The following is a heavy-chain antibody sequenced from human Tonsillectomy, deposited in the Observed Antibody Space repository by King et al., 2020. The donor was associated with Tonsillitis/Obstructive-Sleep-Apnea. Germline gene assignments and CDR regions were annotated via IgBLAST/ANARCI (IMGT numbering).Heavy chain of an antibody. V-gene: IGHV4-39*01. CDR1: GGSISSSSYY. Sequence: QLQESGPGLVKPSETLSLTCTVSGGSISSSSYYWGWIRQPPGKGLEWIGSIYYSGSTYYNPSLKSRVTISVDTSKNQFSLKLSSVTAADTAGYYCAGHFAYRFGVVQNWFDPWGQGTLVTVSS. J-gene: IGHJ5*02. CDR3: AGHFAYRFGVVQNWFDP. CDR2: IYYSGST. D-gene: IGHD3-3*01.